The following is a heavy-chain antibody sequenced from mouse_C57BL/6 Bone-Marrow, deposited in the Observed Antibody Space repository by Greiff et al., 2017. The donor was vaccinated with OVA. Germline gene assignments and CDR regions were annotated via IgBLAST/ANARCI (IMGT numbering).Heavy chain of an antibody. V-gene: IGHV1-63*01. CDR3: ARKGYSNYGYFDV. Sequence: VQLQQSGAELVRPGTSVKMSCKASGYTFTNYWIGWAKQRPGHGLEWIGDIYPGGGYTNYNEKFKGKATLTADNSSSTAYMQFSSLTSEDSAIYDCARKGYSNYGYFDVWGTGTTVTVSS. D-gene: IGHD2-5*01. CDR2: IYPGGGYT. J-gene: IGHJ1*03. CDR1: GYTFTNYW.